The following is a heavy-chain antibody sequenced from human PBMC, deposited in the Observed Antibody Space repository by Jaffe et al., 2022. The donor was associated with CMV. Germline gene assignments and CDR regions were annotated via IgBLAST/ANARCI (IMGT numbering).Heavy chain of an antibody. J-gene: IGHJ3*02. CDR1: GGSISSSSYY. CDR2: IYYSGST. CDR3: ARPHLTDDYGDRQAFDI. D-gene: IGHD4-17*01. Sequence: QLQLQESGPGLVKPSETLSLTCTVSGGSISSSSYYWGWIRQPPGKGLEWIGSIYYSGSTYYNPSLKSRVTISVDTSKNQFSLKLSSVTAADTAVYYCARPHLTDDYGDRQAFDIWGQGTMVTVSS. V-gene: IGHV4-39*01.